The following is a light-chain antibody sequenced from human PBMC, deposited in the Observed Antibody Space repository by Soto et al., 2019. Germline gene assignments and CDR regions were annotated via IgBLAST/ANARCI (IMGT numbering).Light chain of an antibody. V-gene: IGKV3-20*01. Sequence: EIVLTQSPGTLSLSPGEGATLSCRASQSVRSNFLAWYQQKPGQAPRLLIYGASSRATGIPDRFSGSGSGSDFTLTISRLEPEDFVVYYCHQYGSSPLTFGGGTKVEIK. CDR2: GAS. CDR1: QSVRSNF. J-gene: IGKJ4*01. CDR3: HQYGSSPLT.